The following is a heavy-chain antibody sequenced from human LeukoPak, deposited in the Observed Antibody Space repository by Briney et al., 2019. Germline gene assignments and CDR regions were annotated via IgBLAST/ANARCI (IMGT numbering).Heavy chain of an antibody. CDR3: ARDDCSGGSCPTNYYYYYYMDV. CDR1: GFTFSSYS. V-gene: IGHV3-48*01. CDR2: ISSSSSTI. Sequence: GGSLRLSCAASGFTFSSYSMNWVRQAPGKGLEWVSYISSSSSTIYYADSVKGRFTISRDNAKNSLYLQMNSLRAEDTAVYYCARDDCSGGSCPTNYYYYYYMDVWGKGTTVTVSS. J-gene: IGHJ6*03. D-gene: IGHD2-15*01.